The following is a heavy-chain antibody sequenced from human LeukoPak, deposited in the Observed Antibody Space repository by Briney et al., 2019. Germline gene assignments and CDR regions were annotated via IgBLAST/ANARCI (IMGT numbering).Heavy chain of an antibody. CDR2: MYHTGIS. V-gene: IGHV4-59*02. Sequence: SETLSLTCTVSGGSVSSDLWSWIRQPPGKGLEWIGYMYHTGISNYIPSLKSRVTISVDTSKKQISLKLRSVTAADTAVYFCARDKAQSDAFDIWGQGTMVTVSS. CDR3: ARDKAQSDAFDI. J-gene: IGHJ3*02. CDR1: GGSVSSDL.